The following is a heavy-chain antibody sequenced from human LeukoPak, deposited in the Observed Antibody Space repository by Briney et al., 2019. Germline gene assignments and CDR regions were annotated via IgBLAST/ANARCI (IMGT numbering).Heavy chain of an antibody. Sequence: PSETLSLTCTVSGGSISSYYWSWIRRPPGKGLEWIGYIYYSGSTNYNPSLKSRVTISVDTSKNQFSLKLSSVTTADTAVYYCARVTMVRGDVDVWGKGTTVTISS. D-gene: IGHD3-10*01. CDR2: IYYSGST. CDR3: ARVTMVRGDVDV. J-gene: IGHJ6*04. V-gene: IGHV4-59*01. CDR1: GGSISSYY.